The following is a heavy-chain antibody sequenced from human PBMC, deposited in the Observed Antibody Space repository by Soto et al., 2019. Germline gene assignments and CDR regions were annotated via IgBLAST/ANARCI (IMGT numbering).Heavy chain of an antibody. Sequence: QVQLQESGPGLVKPSETLSLTCTVSGGSISSYYWSWIRQPPGKGLEWIGYIYYSGSTNYNPSLKSRVTISVDKSKNQVSLKLSSVPAEDTAVYYCARELYPRAWFDPWGQGTLVTVSS. V-gene: IGHV4-59*01. J-gene: IGHJ5*02. CDR2: IYYSGST. CDR1: GGSISSYY. CDR3: ARELYPRAWFDP.